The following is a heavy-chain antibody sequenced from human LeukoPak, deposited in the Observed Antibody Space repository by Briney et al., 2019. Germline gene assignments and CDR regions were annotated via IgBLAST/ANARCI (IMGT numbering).Heavy chain of an antibody. CDR3: ARDVPSNRYSSTCLDV. J-gene: IGHJ6*02. Sequence: SGGSLRLSCAASGFIFSSYWMHWVRQAPGKGLVWVSRINSDGISMAYADSVRGRFTISRDNAKNTLYLQMNSLRAEDTAVYYCARDVPSNRYSSTCLDVWGQGTTVTVSS. D-gene: IGHD6-13*01. CDR2: INSDGISM. CDR1: GFIFSSYW. V-gene: IGHV3-74*01.